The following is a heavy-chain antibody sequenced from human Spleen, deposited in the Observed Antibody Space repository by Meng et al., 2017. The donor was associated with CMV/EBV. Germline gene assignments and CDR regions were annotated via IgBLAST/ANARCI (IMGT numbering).Heavy chain of an antibody. Sequence: GGSLRLSCAASGFSVSTNYMSWVRQGPGKGLEWVSGISGSNGDGSTYYADSVKGRFTISRDNSKNTLYLQMNSLRAEDTAVYYCARSFGYSYDYWGQGTLVTVSS. CDR2: ISGSNGDGST. CDR1: GFSVSTNY. CDR3: ARSFGYSYDY. V-gene: IGHV3-53*01. J-gene: IGHJ4*02. D-gene: IGHD5-18*01.